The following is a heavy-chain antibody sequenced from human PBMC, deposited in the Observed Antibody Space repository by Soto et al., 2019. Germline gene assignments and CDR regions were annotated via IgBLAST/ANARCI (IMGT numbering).Heavy chain of an antibody. CDR1: GGTFSSYA. J-gene: IGHJ6*02. D-gene: IGHD6-6*01. V-gene: IGHV1-69*13. Sequence: ASVKVSCKASGGTFSSYAISWVRQAPGQGLEWMGGIIPIFGTANYAQKFQGRVTITADESTSTAYMELSSLRSEDTAVYYCARRPEARVFNYYYGMDVWGQGTTVTVSS. CDR3: ARRPEARVFNYYYGMDV. CDR2: IIPIFGTA.